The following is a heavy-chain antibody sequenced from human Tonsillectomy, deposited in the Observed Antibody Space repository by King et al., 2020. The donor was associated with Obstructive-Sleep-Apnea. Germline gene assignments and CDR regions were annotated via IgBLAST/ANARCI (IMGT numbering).Heavy chain of an antibody. Sequence: QLVQSGAEVKKPGESLKISCKGSGYRFTSYWIGWVRQMPGKGLEWMGIIYPGDSNTRYSPSFQGQATISADKSITTAYLQWSSLKASDTAMYYCARLGGYDSSGLYYYYGMDVWGQGTTVTVSS. CDR3: ARLGGYDSSGLYYYYGMDV. CDR2: IYPGDSNT. CDR1: GYRFTSYW. J-gene: IGHJ6*02. D-gene: IGHD3-22*01. V-gene: IGHV5-51*01.